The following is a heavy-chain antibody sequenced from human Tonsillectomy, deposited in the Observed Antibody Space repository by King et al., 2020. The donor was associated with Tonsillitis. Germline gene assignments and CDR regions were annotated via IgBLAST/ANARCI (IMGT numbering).Heavy chain of an antibody. J-gene: IGHJ4*02. D-gene: IGHD6-19*01. V-gene: IGHV3-21*01. CDR3: ARVAGDRPSYYFDY. CDR2: ISSSSSYI. CDR1: GFTFSSYS. Sequence: VQLVESGGGLVKPGGSLRLSCAASGFTFSSYSMNWVRQAPGKGLEWVSSISSSSSYIYYADSVKGRFTISRDNAKNSLYLQMNSLRAEDTAVYYCARVAGDRPSYYFDYWGQGTLVTVSS.